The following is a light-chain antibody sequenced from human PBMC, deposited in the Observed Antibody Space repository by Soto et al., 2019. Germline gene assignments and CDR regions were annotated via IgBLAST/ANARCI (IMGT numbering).Light chain of an antibody. CDR1: SSNIGSNT. J-gene: IGLJ1*01. V-gene: IGLV1-44*01. CDR2: SNN. CDR3: AAWDDSLNGYV. Sequence: QSVLTQPPSASGTPGQRVTISFSGGSSNIGSNTVNWYQQLPGTAPNLLIYSNNQRPSGGPDRFSGSKSGTSASLAISGLQYEDEADYYCAAWDDSLNGYVFGTGTKVTVL.